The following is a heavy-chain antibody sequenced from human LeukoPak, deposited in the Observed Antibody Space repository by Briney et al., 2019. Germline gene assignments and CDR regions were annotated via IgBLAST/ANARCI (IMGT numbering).Heavy chain of an antibody. Sequence: GASVKVSCKASGYTFTSYYMHWVRQAPGQGLEWMGIINPSGGSTSYAQKFQGRVTMTRDTSTGTVYMELSSLRSEDTAVYYCARVFYDSSAIRGFDPWGQGTLVTVSS. CDR1: GYTFTSYY. V-gene: IGHV1-46*01. D-gene: IGHD3-22*01. CDR3: ARVFYDSSAIRGFDP. CDR2: INPSGGST. J-gene: IGHJ5*02.